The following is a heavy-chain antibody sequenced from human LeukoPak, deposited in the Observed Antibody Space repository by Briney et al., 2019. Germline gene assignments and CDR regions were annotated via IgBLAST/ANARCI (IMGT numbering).Heavy chain of an antibody. V-gene: IGHV1-8*01. D-gene: IGHD1-26*01. J-gene: IGHJ4*02. CDR1: GYTFTSYD. Sequence: ASVKVSCKASGYTFTSYDINWVRQATGQGLEWMGWMNPNSGNTGYAQKFQGRVTMSRNTSISTAYMELSSLRSEDTAVYYCARGIDSGSYYVPDYWGQGTLVTVSS. CDR2: MNPNSGNT. CDR3: ARGIDSGSYYVPDY.